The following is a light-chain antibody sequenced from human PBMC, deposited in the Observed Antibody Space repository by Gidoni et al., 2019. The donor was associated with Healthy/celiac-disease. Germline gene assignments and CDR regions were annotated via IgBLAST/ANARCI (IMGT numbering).Light chain of an antibody. J-gene: IGKJ2*01. CDR2: AAS. CDR3: QQSYSTPMT. CDR1: QSISSY. Sequence: DIQMTQYPPSLSESVGDRVTITCRANQSISSYLNWYQQKQGKAPKLLIYAASSLQSVVPSRFSGSGSGTDFTLTISSLQPEDFATYYCQQSYSTPMTFXXXTKLEIK. V-gene: IGKV1-39*01.